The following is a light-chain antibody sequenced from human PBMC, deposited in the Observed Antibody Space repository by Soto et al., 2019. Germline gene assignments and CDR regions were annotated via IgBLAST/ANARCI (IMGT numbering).Light chain of an antibody. Sequence: QSSLTQPATVSDSPGQSITISCTGTSSDVGGSNFVSWCQQPPGKPPKLIIYDVANRPSGVSNRFSGSKSGSTASLIISRLQTEDEADYYCVSYTSSTTYVFGTGTKVTVL. CDR1: SSDVGGSNF. CDR3: VSYTSSTTYV. J-gene: IGLJ1*01. CDR2: DVA. V-gene: IGLV2-14*03.